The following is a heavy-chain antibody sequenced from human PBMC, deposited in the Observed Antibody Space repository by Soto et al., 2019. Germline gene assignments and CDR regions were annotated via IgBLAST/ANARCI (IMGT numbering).Heavy chain of an antibody. CDR1: GGSISSGDYY. CDR2: IYYSGST. CDR3: ARVQRRVPAAIVYYYYMDV. V-gene: IGHV4-30-4*01. Sequence: SETLSLTCTVSGGSISSGDYYWSWIRQPPGKGLEWIGYIYYSGSTYYKTSLKSRVTISVDTSKNQFSLKLSSVTAADTAVYYCARVQRRVPAAIVYYYYMDVWGKGTTVTVSS. J-gene: IGHJ6*03. D-gene: IGHD2-2*01.